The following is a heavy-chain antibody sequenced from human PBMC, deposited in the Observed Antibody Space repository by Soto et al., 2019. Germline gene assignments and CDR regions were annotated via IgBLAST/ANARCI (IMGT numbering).Heavy chain of an antibody. D-gene: IGHD2-15*01. CDR3: ARDSPLCSGGSCYSGHYFDY. V-gene: IGHV4-34*01. CDR1: GGSFSSYY. Sequence: SETLSLTCAVYGGSFSSYYWSWIRQPPGKGLEWIGEINHSGSTNYNPSLKSRVTISVDTSKNQFSLKLSSVTAADTAVYYCARDSPLCSGGSCYSGHYFDYWGQGTQVTVSS. CDR2: INHSGST. J-gene: IGHJ4*02.